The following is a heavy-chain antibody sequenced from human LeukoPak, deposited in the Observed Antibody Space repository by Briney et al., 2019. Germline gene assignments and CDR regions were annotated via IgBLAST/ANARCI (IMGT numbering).Heavy chain of an antibody. CDR1: GFTFSSYA. J-gene: IGHJ4*02. D-gene: IGHD1-26*01. CDR3: ATAGSYPYYFDY. Sequence: GGSLRLSCAASGFTFSSYAMSWVRQAPGKGLEWVSAISGSGGSTYYADSVKGRFTISRDNSRNTLYLQMNSLRAEDTAVYYCATAGSYPYYFDYWGQGTLVTVSS. CDR2: ISGSGGST. V-gene: IGHV3-23*01.